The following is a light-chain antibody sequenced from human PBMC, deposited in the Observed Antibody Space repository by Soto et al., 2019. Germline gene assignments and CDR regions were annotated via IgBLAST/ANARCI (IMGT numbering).Light chain of an antibody. Sequence: DIQMTQSPSTLSASVGDRVTITCRASQSISSWLAWYQQKPGKAPKLLIYKASSLESGVPLRFSGSGSGTEFTLTINSLQPDDFATYYCQQYSTYRTFGQGTKVEIK. CDR2: KAS. CDR3: QQYSTYRT. J-gene: IGKJ1*01. V-gene: IGKV1-5*03. CDR1: QSISSW.